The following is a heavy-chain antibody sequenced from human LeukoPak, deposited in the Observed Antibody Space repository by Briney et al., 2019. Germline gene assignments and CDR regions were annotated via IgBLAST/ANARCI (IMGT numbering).Heavy chain of an antibody. CDR1: GGSISSYY. J-gene: IGHJ2*01. CDR3: ARGQYHLLYWYFDL. V-gene: IGHV4-4*07. Sequence: SETLSLTCTVSGGSISSYYWSWIRQPAGKGLEWIGRIYSSGSTNYNPSLKSRVTMSVDTSKNQFSLKLSSVTAADTAVYYCARGQYHLLYWYFDLWGRCTLVPFSS. CDR2: IYSSGST. D-gene: IGHD2-2*01.